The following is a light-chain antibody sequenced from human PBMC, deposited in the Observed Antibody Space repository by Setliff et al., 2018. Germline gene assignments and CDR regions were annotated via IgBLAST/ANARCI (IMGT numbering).Light chain of an antibody. Sequence: QSALTQPPSASGSPGQSVTISCTGTSSDVGGYNYVSWYQLHPGKAPKLMIYEVSKRPSGAPDRFSGSKSGNTASLTVSGLQAEDEADYYCSSYAGSNNPYVFGTGTKVTVL. J-gene: IGLJ1*01. CDR2: EVS. CDR1: SSDVGGYNY. V-gene: IGLV2-8*01. CDR3: SSYAGSNNPYV.